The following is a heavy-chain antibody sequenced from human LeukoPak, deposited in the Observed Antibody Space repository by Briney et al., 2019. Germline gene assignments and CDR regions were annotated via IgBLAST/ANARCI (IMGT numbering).Heavy chain of an antibody. J-gene: IGHJ4*02. CDR3: ARDLYSSGWYGTFDC. CDR1: GYTFTDYY. Sequence: RASVKVPCKASGYTFTDYYMHWVRQAPGQGLEWMGWINPNSGGTNYAQKFQGRVAMTRDTSISTAYMELTRLRSDDTAVYYCARDLYSSGWYGTFDCWGQGTLVTVSS. V-gene: IGHV1-2*02. D-gene: IGHD6-19*01. CDR2: INPNSGGT.